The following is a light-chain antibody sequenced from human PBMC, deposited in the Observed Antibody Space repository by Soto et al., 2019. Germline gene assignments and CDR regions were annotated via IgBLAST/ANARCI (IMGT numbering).Light chain of an antibody. J-gene: IGKJ4*01. Sequence: DIQMTQSPSTLSASVGDRVPITCRASQSISSRLAWYQQKPGKAPKILIYDASNLESGVPSRFSASGSGTEFTLTISSQQPDDFATYYCKQYNSYSLTVGGETKVEIK. V-gene: IGKV1-5*01. CDR2: DAS. CDR1: QSISSR. CDR3: KQYNSYSLT.